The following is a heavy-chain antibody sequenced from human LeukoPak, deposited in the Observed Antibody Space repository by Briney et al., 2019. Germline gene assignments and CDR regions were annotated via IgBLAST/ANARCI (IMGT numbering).Heavy chain of an antibody. D-gene: IGHD2-15*01. CDR2: INHSGST. Sequence: SQTLSLTCAVYGGSFSGYYWSWIRQPPGKGLEWNGEINHSGSTNYNTSVNSRVSISVDTSKNQFSLMLSYATAADTAVYYVARCRGLGYCSGGSCYGMDVWGQGTTVTVSS. J-gene: IGHJ6*02. CDR3: ARCRGLGYCSGGSCYGMDV. V-gene: IGHV4-34*01. CDR1: GGSFSGYY.